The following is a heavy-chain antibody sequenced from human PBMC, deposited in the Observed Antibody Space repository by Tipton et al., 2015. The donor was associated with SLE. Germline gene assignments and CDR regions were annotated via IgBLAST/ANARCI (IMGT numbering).Heavy chain of an antibody. CDR1: GGSISSGDYY. J-gene: IGHJ4*02. D-gene: IGHD5-18*01. V-gene: IGHV4-30-4*01. Sequence: TLSLTCTVSGGSISSGDYYWTWIRQPPGKGLEWIGYIHSSGGTYYNPSLKSRVTISVGTSRNQFSVQLTSVTAADTAVYYCARDSGYSSGLDYWGQGTLVTVSS. CDR3: ARDSGYSSGLDY. CDR2: IHSSGGT.